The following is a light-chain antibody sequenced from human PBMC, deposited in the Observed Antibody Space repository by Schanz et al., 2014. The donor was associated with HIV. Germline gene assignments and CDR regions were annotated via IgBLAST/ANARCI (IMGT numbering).Light chain of an antibody. CDR1: QSVDSSS. CDR2: GAF. CDR3: QQYGSFFS. V-gene: IGKV3-20*01. Sequence: EIVLTQSPGTLSLSPGERATLSCRASQSVDSSSLAWYQQKPGQAPRLLIYGAFSRATGIPDRFSGSGSGTDFSLTISRLEPEDFAVYYCQQYGSFFSFGGGTKVEI. J-gene: IGKJ4*01.